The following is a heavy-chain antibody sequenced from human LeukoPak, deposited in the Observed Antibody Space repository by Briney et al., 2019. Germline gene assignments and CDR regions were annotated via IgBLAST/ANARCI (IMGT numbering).Heavy chain of an antibody. J-gene: IGHJ6*04. D-gene: IGHD2-15*01. V-gene: IGHV3-23*01. CDR1: RFTFSNYA. CDR3: AKDRVYCSGGSCPPDYGMDV. CDR2: ISGSGGST. Sequence: HSGGSLRLSCAASRFTFSNYAISWVRQAPGKGLEWVSAISGSGGSTYYADSVKGRFTISRDNSKNTLYLQMNSLRAEDTAVYYCAKDRVYCSGGSCPPDYGMDVWGKGTTVTVSS.